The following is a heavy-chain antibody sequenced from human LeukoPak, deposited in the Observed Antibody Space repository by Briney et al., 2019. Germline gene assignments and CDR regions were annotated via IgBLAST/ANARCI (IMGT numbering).Heavy chain of an antibody. CDR3: VNGYTYGQY. CDR2: ISGSGGST. CDR1: GFTFSSYA. V-gene: IGHV3-23*01. J-gene: IGHJ4*02. D-gene: IGHD5-18*01. Sequence: GGSLRLSCAASGFTFSSYAMSWVRQAPGKGLEWVSAISGSGGSTYYTDSVKGRFTISRDNAKNTLYLQMNSLRAEDTAVYFCVNGYTYGQYWGQGTLVTVSS.